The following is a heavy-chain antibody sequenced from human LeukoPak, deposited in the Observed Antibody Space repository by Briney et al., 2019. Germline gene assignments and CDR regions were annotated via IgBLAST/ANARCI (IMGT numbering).Heavy chain of an antibody. J-gene: IGHJ4*02. CDR2: IYYSGST. CDR3: ARVPCTNGVCYLDY. D-gene: IGHD2-8*01. V-gene: IGHV4-59*01. Sequence: SETLSLTRTVSGGSISSYYWSWIRQPPGKGLEWIGYIYYSGSTNYNPSLKSRVTISVDTSKNQFSLKLSSVTAADTAVYYCARVPCTNGVCYLDYWGQGTLVTVSS. CDR1: GGSISSYY.